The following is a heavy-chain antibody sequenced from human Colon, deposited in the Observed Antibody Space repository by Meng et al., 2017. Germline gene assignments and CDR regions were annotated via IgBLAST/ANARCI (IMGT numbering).Heavy chain of an antibody. Sequence: ELQLVGSGVGVGQPGGSLRLPCADSGVTFSTYEMNGVRQAQGKGLEWVSAIRRTGAFIYYAESVKGRFTISRDNSRSTLYLEINTLRVDDTAVYYCAKESGYNGGWDHLDYWGQGTLVTVSS. CDR1: GVTFSTYE. V-gene: IGHV3-23*04. D-gene: IGHD6-19*01. CDR3: AKESGYNGGWDHLDY. J-gene: IGHJ4*02. CDR2: IRRTGAFI.